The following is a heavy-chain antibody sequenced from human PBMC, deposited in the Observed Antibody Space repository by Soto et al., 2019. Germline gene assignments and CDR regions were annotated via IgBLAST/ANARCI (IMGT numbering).Heavy chain of an antibody. V-gene: IGHV5-10-1*01. J-gene: IGHJ3*02. D-gene: IGHD3-22*01. CDR1: GYSFTSYW. CDR2: IDPSDSYT. Sequence: DSLKISCKGSGYSFTSYWISWVRQMPGKGLEWMGRIDPSDSYTNYSPSFQGHVTISADKSISTAYLQWSSLKASDTAMYYCARHLAPGYYYDSSGYPYAFDIWGQGTMVTVAS. CDR3: ARHLAPGYYYDSSGYPYAFDI.